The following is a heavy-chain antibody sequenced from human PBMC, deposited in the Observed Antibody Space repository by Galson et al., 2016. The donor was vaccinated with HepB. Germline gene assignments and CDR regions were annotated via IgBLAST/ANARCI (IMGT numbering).Heavy chain of an antibody. CDR1: GFTFSSYT. J-gene: IGHJ2*01. Sequence: SLRLSCAASGFTFSSYTMNWVRQAPGKGLEWVSYISSSSSSIYYADSVKGRFTISRDNAKNSLYLQMNSLRDEDTAVYYCATQSCSGGRCYSAAPGYWYFDLWGRGTLVPVSS. D-gene: IGHD2-15*01. V-gene: IGHV3-48*02. CDR2: ISSSSSSI. CDR3: ATQSCSGGRCYSAAPGYWYFDL.